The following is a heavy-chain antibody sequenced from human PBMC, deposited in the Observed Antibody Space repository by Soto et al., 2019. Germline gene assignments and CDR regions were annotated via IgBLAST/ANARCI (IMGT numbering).Heavy chain of an antibody. V-gene: IGHV4-59*01. CDR3: ARDFGVLRDFGWFREYGMDA. Sequence: TLSLTCTASGASISSYYWTWVRQPPGKGVEWIGYIYYSGSTNYNPSLKSRVTISVDTSKNQFSLKLSSVTAADTAVYYCARDFGVLRDFGWFREYGMDAWGQETMVTVYS. J-gene: IGHJ6*01. CDR2: IYYSGST. D-gene: IGHD3-9*01. CDR1: GASISSYY.